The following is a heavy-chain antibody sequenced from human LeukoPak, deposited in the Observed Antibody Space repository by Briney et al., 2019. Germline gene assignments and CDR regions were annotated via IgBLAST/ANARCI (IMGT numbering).Heavy chain of an antibody. V-gene: IGHV1-69*05. CDR2: IIPIFGTA. J-gene: IGHJ5*02. CDR1: GGTFSSYA. CDR3: ARVRDGYNSNWFDP. D-gene: IGHD5-24*01. Sequence: GASVKVSCKASGGTFSSYAISWVRQAPGQGLEWMGGIIPIFGTANYAQKFRGRVTITTDESTSTAYMELSSLRSEDTAVYYCARVRDGYNSNWFDPWGQGTLVTVSS.